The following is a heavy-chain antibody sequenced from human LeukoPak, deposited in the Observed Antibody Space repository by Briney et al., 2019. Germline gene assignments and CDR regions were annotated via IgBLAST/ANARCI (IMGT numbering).Heavy chain of an antibody. CDR3: ARQQWLDGAYYFDY. D-gene: IGHD6-19*01. CDR2: ISSSSSYI. CDR1: GFTLSGSS. V-gene: IGHV3-21*01. J-gene: IGHJ4*02. Sequence: PGGSLRLSCAASGFTLSGSSMNWVRQAPGKGLEWVSSISSSSSYIYYADSLKGRFTISRDNAKNSLYLQMDSLRAEDTAVYYCARQQWLDGAYYFDYWGEGTLVTVSS.